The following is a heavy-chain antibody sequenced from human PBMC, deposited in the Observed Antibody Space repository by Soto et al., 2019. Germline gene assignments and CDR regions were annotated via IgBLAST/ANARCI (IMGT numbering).Heavy chain of an antibody. J-gene: IGHJ6*02. Sequence: PSETLSLTCAVFSGSLSDHYWTWVRQSPGKRLERIGEIHPSGSTESSASLKRRDNQSLDTSTSQIPLQRNSVTAADTGVYYCARGKSSGYKFGPRNFFYYGMDVWGPGTTVTVSS. CDR1: SGSLSDHY. D-gene: IGHD5-18*01. V-gene: IGHV4-34*01. CDR3: ARGKSSGYKFGPRNFFYYGMDV. CDR2: IHPSGST.